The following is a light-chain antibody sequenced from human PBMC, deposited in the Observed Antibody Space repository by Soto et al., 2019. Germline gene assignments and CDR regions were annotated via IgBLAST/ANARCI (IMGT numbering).Light chain of an antibody. Sequence: QLVLTQPPSVSGAPGQRVTISCTGSSSNIGAGYDVHWYQQVPGTAPKLLIYGNSSRTSGVPDRFSGSKSGTSASLAITGLQAEDEAEYYCQSYDSSLSGYVFGTGTKLTVL. J-gene: IGLJ1*01. CDR2: GNS. CDR3: QSYDSSLSGYV. CDR1: SSNIGAGYD. V-gene: IGLV1-40*01.